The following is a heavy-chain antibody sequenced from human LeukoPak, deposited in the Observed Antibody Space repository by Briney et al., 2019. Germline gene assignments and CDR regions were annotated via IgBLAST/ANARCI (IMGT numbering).Heavy chain of an antibody. CDR1: GFTFSSYG. J-gene: IGHJ4*02. V-gene: IGHV3-23*01. Sequence: GGSLRLSCAASGFTFSSYGTSWVRQAPGKGLEWVSAISGSGGSTYYADSVKGRFTISRDNSKNTLYLQMNSLRAEDTAVYYCAKGANYYGSGSYKTPPDYWGQGTLVTVSS. CDR2: ISGSGGST. D-gene: IGHD3-10*01. CDR3: AKGANYYGSGSYKTPPDY.